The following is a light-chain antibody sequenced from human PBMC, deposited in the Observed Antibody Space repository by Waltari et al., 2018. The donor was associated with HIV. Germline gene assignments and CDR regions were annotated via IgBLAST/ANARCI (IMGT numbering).Light chain of an antibody. CDR2: DNN. CDR3: GTWDSSLSGGV. J-gene: IGLJ1*01. CDR1: SSNIGKNS. Sequence: QSVLPQPPSVSAAPGQKVTISCSASSSNIGKNSVSWYQHPPGTAPKLLIYDNNKRPSGIPDRFSGSKSGTSATLGITGLQTGDEADYYCGTWDSSLSGGVFGTGTKVTVL. V-gene: IGLV1-51*01.